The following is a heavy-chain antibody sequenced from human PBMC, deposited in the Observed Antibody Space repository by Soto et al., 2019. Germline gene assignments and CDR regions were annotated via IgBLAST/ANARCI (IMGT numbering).Heavy chain of an antibody. Sequence: EVQLVESGGGLVQPGGSLRLSCAASGFTFTNYWMSWVRQARGKGLVWVANIKQDGSEKYYMDSVKGRFTISRDNTMNSLFLQMNSLRAEGTAVYYCVASGSYFNSEQWGQGTLVTVSS. J-gene: IGHJ4*02. D-gene: IGHD3-10*01. CDR1: GFTFTNYW. CDR3: VASGSYFNSEQ. CDR2: IKQDGSEK. V-gene: IGHV3-7*01.